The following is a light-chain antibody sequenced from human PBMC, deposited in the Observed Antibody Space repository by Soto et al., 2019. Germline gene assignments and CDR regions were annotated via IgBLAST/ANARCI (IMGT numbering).Light chain of an antibody. V-gene: IGKV1-5*01. CDR1: QSISSY. CDR2: AQS. CDR3: QQYNSYSPWT. J-gene: IGKJ1*01. Sequence: DIQVTQSPSSLSASVGDRVTITCRASQSISSYINWYQQQPGKSPKLLIYAQSNLQSGVPSRFSGSGSGTEFTLTISSLQPDDFATYYCQQYNSYSPWTFGQGTKVDI.